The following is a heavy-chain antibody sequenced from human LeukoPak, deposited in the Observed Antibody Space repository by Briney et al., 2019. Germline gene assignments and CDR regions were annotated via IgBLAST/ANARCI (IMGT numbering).Heavy chain of an antibody. D-gene: IGHD6-13*01. CDR2: IIPILGIA. V-gene: IGHV1-69*04. Sequence: SVKVSCKASGGTFSTYSITWVRQAPGQGLEWMGRIIPILGIANYAQKFQGRVTITADKSTSTAYMELSSLRSEDTAVYYCARDRINKDGSWYRGHYFDYWGQGTLVTVSS. CDR1: GGTFSTYS. CDR3: ARDRINKDGSWYRGHYFDY. J-gene: IGHJ4*02.